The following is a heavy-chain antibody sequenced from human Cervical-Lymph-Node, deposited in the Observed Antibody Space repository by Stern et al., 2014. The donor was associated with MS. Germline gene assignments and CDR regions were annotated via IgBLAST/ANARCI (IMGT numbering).Heavy chain of an antibody. Sequence: VQLVESGAEVKKPGASVKVSCTASGYTFTGFFLHWVRQAPGQGLEWVGWINPNTGVTKPAQKFQGWVTLTRDTSINTVYMELNRLKSDDTAVFYCARGYPFFDNWGQGTLVTVSS. CDR2: INPNTGVT. V-gene: IGHV1-2*04. CDR3: ARGYPFFDN. CDR1: GYTFTGFF. D-gene: IGHD2-15*01. J-gene: IGHJ4*02.